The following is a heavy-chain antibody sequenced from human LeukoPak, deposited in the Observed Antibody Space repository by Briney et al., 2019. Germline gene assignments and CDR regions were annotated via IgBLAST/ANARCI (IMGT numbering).Heavy chain of an antibody. CDR1: GGSISSSSYY. Sequence: PSETLSLTCTVSGGSISSSSYYWGWIRQPPGKGLEWIGSIYYSGSTYYNPSLKSRVTMSVDTSKNLFSLKLSSVTAADTAVYYCARHATAVAAPFRYWGQGTLVTVSS. V-gene: IGHV4-39*01. CDR3: ARHATAVAAPFRY. J-gene: IGHJ4*02. D-gene: IGHD6-19*01. CDR2: IYYSGST.